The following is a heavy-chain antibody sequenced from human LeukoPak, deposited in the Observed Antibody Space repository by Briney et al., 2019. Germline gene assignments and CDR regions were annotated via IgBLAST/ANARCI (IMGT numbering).Heavy chain of an antibody. D-gene: IGHD3-10*01. Sequence: ASVKVSCKASGYTFTDYYMHWVRQAPGQGLEWMGWINPNNGGRIYAQKFQGRVAMTRDTSISTAYMEVSSLRSDDTAIYYCARVEEWFGEPQEYYFDYWGQGTLVTVSS. J-gene: IGHJ4*02. CDR2: INPNNGGR. CDR1: GYTFTDYY. V-gene: IGHV1-2*02. CDR3: ARVEEWFGEPQEYYFDY.